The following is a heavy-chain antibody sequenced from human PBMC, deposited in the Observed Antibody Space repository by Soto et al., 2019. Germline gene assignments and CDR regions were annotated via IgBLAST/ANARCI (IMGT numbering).Heavy chain of an antibody. CDR1: GGTFSSYA. Sequence: GASVKVSCKASGGTFSSYAIRWVRQAPGQGLEWMGGLIPIFGTANYAQKFQGRVTITADESKSTAYMELSSLGSEDTAVYYCARDGYCSGGSCYSIRDWFDPWGQGTLVTVSS. CDR3: ARDGYCSGGSCYSIRDWFDP. J-gene: IGHJ5*02. CDR2: LIPIFGTA. V-gene: IGHV1-69*13. D-gene: IGHD2-15*01.